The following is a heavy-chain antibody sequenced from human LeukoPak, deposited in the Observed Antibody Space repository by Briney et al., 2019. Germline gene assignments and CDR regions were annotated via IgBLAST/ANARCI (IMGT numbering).Heavy chain of an antibody. D-gene: IGHD2-15*01. CDR1: GGTFSSYA. Sequence: GASVKVSCKASGGTFSSYAISWVRQAPGQGLEWMGGIIPIFGTANYAQKFQGRVTITADESTSTAYMELSRLRSDDTAVYYCARIVVVAATLSDYWGQGTLVTVSS. CDR2: IIPIFGTA. V-gene: IGHV1-69*13. CDR3: ARIVVVAATLSDY. J-gene: IGHJ4*02.